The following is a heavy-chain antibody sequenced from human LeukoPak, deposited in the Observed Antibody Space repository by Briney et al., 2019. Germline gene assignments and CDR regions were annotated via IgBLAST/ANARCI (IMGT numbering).Heavy chain of an antibody. CDR1: GIPFDDHA. J-gene: IGHJ4*02. D-gene: IGHD3-16*01. CDR3: AGGGDFDY. V-gene: IGHV3-21*01. Sequence: GGSLRLSCVASGIPFDDHAFHWVRQAPGKGLEWVSSISRTSEYIHYADSVRGRFAISRDNAKNSVYLQMNSLRAEDTAVYFCAGGGDFDYWGQGILVTVSA. CDR2: ISRTSEYI.